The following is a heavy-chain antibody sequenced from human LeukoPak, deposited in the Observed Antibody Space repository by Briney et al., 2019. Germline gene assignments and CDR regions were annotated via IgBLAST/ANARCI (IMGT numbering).Heavy chain of an antibody. CDR1: GGSISSSSYY. Sequence: SETLSLTCTASGGSISSSSYYWGWIRQPPGKGLEWIGSIYYSGSTYYNPSLKSRVTISVDTSKNQFSLKLSSVTAADTAVYYCASQRRDGYSYWGQGTLVTVSS. CDR3: ASQRRDGYSY. J-gene: IGHJ4*02. V-gene: IGHV4-39*01. CDR2: IYYSGST. D-gene: IGHD5-24*01.